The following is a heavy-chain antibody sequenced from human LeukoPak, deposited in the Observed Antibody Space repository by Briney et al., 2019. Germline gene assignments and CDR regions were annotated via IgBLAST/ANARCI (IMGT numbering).Heavy chain of an antibody. V-gene: IGHV4-39*07. CDR3: ARVRWSGDNCNCFDY. J-gene: IGHJ4*02. CDR1: GGSISSSSHY. D-gene: IGHD3-3*01. CDR2: ICYSGCT. Sequence: KASETLSLTCTLSGGSISSSSHYWGWIRQPPGKGLVWIGCICYSGCTYYNSSLKSRVTMSVDMSKNQFSLKLTSVTAADTAVYYCARVRWSGDNCNCFDYWGEGTLGTVSS.